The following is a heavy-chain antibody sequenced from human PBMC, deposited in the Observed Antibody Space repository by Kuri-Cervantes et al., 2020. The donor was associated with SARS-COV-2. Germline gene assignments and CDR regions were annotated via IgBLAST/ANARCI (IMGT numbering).Heavy chain of an antibody. D-gene: IGHD3-3*01. Sequence: ASVKVSCKASGYTFTSYGISWVRQAPGQGLEWMGWISAYNGNTNYAQKLQGRVTITADESTSTAYMELSSLRSEDTAVYYCARDYWARGVVIMGLYGMDVWGQGTTVTVSS. CDR2: ISAYNGNT. CDR1: GYTFTSYG. V-gene: IGHV1-18*01. J-gene: IGHJ6*02. CDR3: ARDYWARGVVIMGLYGMDV.